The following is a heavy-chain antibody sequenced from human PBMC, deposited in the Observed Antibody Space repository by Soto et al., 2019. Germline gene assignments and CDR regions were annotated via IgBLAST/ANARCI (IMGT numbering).Heavy chain of an antibody. D-gene: IGHD1-1*01. J-gene: IGHJ4*02. CDR2: ISSSGGST. CDR1: GFTFNTNS. CDR3: AKPDGATYNFRY. V-gene: IGHV3-23*01. Sequence: DVQLLESGGSLVQPGGSLRLSCAASGFTFNTNSMSWVRQAPGKGLEWVSAISSSGGSTYYADSVKGRFIISRDNSKNTLYLQMNSLRAEDTAVYYCAKPDGATYNFRYWGQGTLVTVSS.